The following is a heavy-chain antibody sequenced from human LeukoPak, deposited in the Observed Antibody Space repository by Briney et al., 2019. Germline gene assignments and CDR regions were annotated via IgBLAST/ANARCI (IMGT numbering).Heavy chain of an antibody. J-gene: IGHJ4*02. CDR1: GASISSSSYY. CDR3: ARHEDYYDRSGYYYGFDY. D-gene: IGHD3-22*01. CDR2: FYSSGST. V-gene: IGHV4-39*01. Sequence: KPSETLSLTCTVSGASISSSSYYWGWIRQPPGKGLEWIGSFYSSGSTYYNPSLKTRVTISVDTSKNQLSLALSSVTATDTAVYYCARHEDYYDRSGYYYGFDYWGQGTLVTVSS.